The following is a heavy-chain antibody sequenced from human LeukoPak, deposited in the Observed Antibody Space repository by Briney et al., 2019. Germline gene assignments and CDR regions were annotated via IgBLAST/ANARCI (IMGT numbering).Heavy chain of an antibody. D-gene: IGHD5-18*01. J-gene: IGHJ4*02. CDR3: ARDAMVSNYFDY. CDR1: GFTFSSSV. Sequence: GGSLRLSCAASGFTFSSSVMSWVRQAPGKGLEWVSYISSSGSTIYYADSVKGRFTISRDNAKNSLYLQMNSLRAEDTAVYYCARDAMVSNYFDYWGQGTLVTVSS. V-gene: IGHV3-48*03. CDR2: ISSSGSTI.